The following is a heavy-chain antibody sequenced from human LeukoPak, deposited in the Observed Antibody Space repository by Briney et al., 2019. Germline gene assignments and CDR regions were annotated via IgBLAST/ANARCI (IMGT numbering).Heavy chain of an antibody. D-gene: IGHD3-10*01. V-gene: IGHV1-46*01. Sequence: ASVKVSCKASGYTFTSHYIHWVRQAPGQGLEWMGTVNPSGGSTRYAQKFQGRVTMTRDKSTSTVYMELSSLRSEDTAVYYCARDGLLLWFGESNLWGQGTLVTVSS. CDR3: ARDGLLLWFGESNL. CDR1: GYTFTSHY. J-gene: IGHJ5*02. CDR2: VNPSGGST.